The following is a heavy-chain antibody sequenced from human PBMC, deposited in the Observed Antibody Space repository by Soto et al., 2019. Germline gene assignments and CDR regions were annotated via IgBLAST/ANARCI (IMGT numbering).Heavy chain of an antibody. J-gene: IGHJ4*02. V-gene: IGHV4-39*01. CDR1: GGTISSGNFY. CDR3: ARLLYDRRSYYYFDL. Sequence: SETLSLPCTVSGGTISSGNFYWGWIRQPPGKGLEWISSIHYSGNTYDNPSLKSRVTMSVDTSKNEFSLKLSSVSAADTALYYCARLLYDRRSYYYFDLWGQGIMVTVSS. D-gene: IGHD3-22*01. CDR2: IHYSGNT.